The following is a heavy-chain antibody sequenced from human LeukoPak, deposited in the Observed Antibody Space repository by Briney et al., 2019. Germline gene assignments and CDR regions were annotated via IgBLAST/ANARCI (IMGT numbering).Heavy chain of an antibody. CDR1: GFTFSSYA. CDR3: AKESPYSSPRNYYFDY. D-gene: IGHD5-18*01. Sequence: PGGSLRLPCAASGFTFSSYAMSWVRQAPGKGLEWVSAISSNTGRTYYADSVKGRFTISRDNSKNTLSLQMNSLRAEDTAIYYCAKESPYSSPRNYYFDYWGQGTLVTVSS. J-gene: IGHJ4*02. V-gene: IGHV3-23*01. CDR2: ISSNTGRT.